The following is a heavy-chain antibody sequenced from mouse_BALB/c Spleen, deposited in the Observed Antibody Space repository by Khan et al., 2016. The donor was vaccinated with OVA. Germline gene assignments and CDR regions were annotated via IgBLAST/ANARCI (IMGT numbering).Heavy chain of an antibody. Sequence: EVQLQESGPGLVKPSQSLSLTCTVTGYSITSDYAWNWIRQFPGNKLEWMGYISYSGSTTYNPSLKSRISSTRDTSKNQFFLQLNTVTTEDTATYYCARGFTYWGQGTLVTVSA. CDR3: ARGFTY. J-gene: IGHJ3*01. V-gene: IGHV3-2*02. CDR1: GYSITSDYA. CDR2: ISYSGST.